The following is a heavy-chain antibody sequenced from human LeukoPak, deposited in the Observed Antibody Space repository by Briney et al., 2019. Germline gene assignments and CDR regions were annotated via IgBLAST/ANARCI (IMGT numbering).Heavy chain of an antibody. CDR1: GYTFTSYG. J-gene: IGHJ4*02. V-gene: IGHV1-18*01. CDR2: TRAYNGNT. D-gene: IGHD3-10*01. Sequence: ASMNFSFKASGYTFTSYGISWIRQAPGQGLEWMGWTRAYNGNTNYAQKLQGRVTMTTDTSTSTAYMELRSLRSDDTAVYYCARDRITMVRGVIITLFYWGQGTLVTVSS. CDR3: ARDRITMVRGVIITLFY.